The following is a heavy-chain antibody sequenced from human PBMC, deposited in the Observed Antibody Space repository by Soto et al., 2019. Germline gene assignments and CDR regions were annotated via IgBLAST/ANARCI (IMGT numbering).Heavy chain of an antibody. J-gene: IGHJ4*02. CDR2: LTGSSSNT. V-gene: IGHV3-23*01. CDR3: ANGRATYGLLTHDY. CDR1: GFSFRNYA. Sequence: EVHLLESGGGLVQPGGSLRLSCAASGFSFRNYAMSWVRQAPGKGLEWISTLTGSSSNTYYADSVKGRFAISRDNSRNTLYLQRHSLTAEDTAVYYCANGRATYGLLTHDYWGQGTLVTVSS. D-gene: IGHD3-9*01.